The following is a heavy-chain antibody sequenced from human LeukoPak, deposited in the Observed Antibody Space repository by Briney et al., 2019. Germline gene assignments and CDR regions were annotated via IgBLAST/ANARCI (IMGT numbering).Heavy chain of an antibody. CDR1: GFTFSTYS. V-gene: IGHV3-21*01. J-gene: IGHJ4*02. CDR2: ISSSSRNT. Sequence: GGSLRLSCAVSGFTFSTYSMTWIRQAPGKGLEWVSSISSSSRNTYYADSVRGRFTISRDNAKNSLYLQMNSLRAEDTAVYYCARGGTFGVDISDYWGQGTLVTVSS. D-gene: IGHD3-3*01. CDR3: ARGGTFGVDISDY.